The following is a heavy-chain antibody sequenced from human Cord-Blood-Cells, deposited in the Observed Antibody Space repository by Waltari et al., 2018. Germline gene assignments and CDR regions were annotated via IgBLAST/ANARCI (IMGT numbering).Heavy chain of an antibody. Sequence: QVQLQQWGAGLLKPSETLSLTCAVYGGSFSGYYWSWIRQPPGKGLEWIGEINHSGSTNNDPSLKSRVTISVDTSKNQFSLRLSSVTAADTAVYYCARGEAAGNWGQGTLVTVSS. CDR2: INHSGST. V-gene: IGHV4-34*01. D-gene: IGHD6-19*01. J-gene: IGHJ4*02. CDR3: ARGEAAGN. CDR1: GGSFSGYY.